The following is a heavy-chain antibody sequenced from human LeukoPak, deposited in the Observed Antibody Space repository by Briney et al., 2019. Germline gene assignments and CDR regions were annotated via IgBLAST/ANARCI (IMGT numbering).Heavy chain of an antibody. D-gene: IGHD6-13*01. CDR1: GFTFSSYG. Sequence: GGSLRLSSAASGFTFSSYGMHWVRQAPGKGLEWVAVIWYDGSNKYYADSVKGRFTISRDNSKNTLYLQMNSLRAEDTAVYYCAKKGSSSWYVDYWGQGTLVTVSS. CDR3: AKKGSSSWYVDY. V-gene: IGHV3-33*06. CDR2: IWYDGSNK. J-gene: IGHJ4*02.